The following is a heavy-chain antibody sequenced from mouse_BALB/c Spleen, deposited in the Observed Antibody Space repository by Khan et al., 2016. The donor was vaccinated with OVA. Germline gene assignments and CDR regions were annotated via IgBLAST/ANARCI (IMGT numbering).Heavy chain of an antibody. Sequence: EVQLQESGTVLARPGASVKMSCKASGYSFTSYLIHWVKQRPGQGLEWIGDFYPGNGDTNYNQKFKDKAKLTAGTSANTAYMELSSLTNEDSAVYYCARGGYSSFAYWGQGTLVTVSA. CDR2: FYPGNGDT. D-gene: IGHD1-3*01. J-gene: IGHJ3*01. CDR1: GYSFTSYL. CDR3: ARGGYSSFAY. V-gene: IGHV1-5*01.